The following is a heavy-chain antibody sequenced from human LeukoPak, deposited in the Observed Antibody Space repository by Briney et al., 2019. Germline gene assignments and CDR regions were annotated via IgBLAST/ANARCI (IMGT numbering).Heavy chain of an antibody. CDR2: IYSDNT. V-gene: IGHV3-53*01. Sequence: GGSLRLSCTVSGFTVSSNSMSWVRQAPGKGLEWVSFIYSDNTHYSDSVKGRFTISRDNSKNTLYLQMNNLRAEDTAVYYCARERVGAGYYMDVWGKGTTVTISS. CDR3: ARERVGAGYYMDV. D-gene: IGHD1-26*01. J-gene: IGHJ6*03. CDR1: GFTVSSNS.